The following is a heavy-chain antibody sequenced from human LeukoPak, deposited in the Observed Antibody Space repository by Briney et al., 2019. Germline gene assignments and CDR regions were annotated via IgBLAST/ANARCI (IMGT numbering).Heavy chain of an antibody. CDR1: GGATSRGGYY. Sequence: SQTLSLTCTVSGGATSRGGYYWSWIRQHPRKGLEWIGYIYYSGTTYYNPSLKSRVTISVDTSKIQFSLKLTSLTAADTAVYYCARDRSSWGLDCWGQGTLVTVSS. D-gene: IGHD7-27*01. CDR2: IYYSGTT. CDR3: ARDRSSWGLDC. J-gene: IGHJ4*02. V-gene: IGHV4-31*03.